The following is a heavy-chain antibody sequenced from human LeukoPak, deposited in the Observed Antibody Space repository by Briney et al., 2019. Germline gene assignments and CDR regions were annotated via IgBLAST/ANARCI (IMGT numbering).Heavy chain of an antibody. Sequence: SETLSLTCTVSGGSISRSSYYWGWTRQPPGKGLDWIGSIYYSGSTYYNPSLKSRVTISVDTSKNQFSLKLRSVTAADTAVYYCARDNIEYSSSSGIDYWGQGTLVTVSS. D-gene: IGHD6-6*01. CDR1: GGSISRSSYY. CDR3: ARDNIEYSSSSGIDY. CDR2: IYYSGST. J-gene: IGHJ4*02. V-gene: IGHV4-39*07.